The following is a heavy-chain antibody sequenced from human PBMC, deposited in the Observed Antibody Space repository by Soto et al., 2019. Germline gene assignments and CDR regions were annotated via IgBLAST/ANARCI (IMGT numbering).Heavy chain of an antibody. D-gene: IGHD3-3*01. CDR1: GYTFTSYG. CDR3: AISTYYDFWSGYFGGGVVDYYYMDV. Sequence: QVQLVQSGAEVKKPGASVKVSCKASGYTFTSYGISWVRQAPGQGLEWMGWISAYNGNTNYAQKLQGRVTMTTDTSTSTAYMELRSLRSDDTAAYYCAISTYYDFWSGYFGGGVVDYYYMDVWGKGTTVTVSS. J-gene: IGHJ6*03. V-gene: IGHV1-18*01. CDR2: ISAYNGNT.